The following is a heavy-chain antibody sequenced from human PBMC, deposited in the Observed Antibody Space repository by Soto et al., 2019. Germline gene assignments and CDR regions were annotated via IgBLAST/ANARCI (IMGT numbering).Heavy chain of an antibody. V-gene: IGHV3-74*01. Sequence: EVQLVESGGGLVQPGGSLRLSCAASGFTFSSYWMHWVRQAPGKGLVWVSRINSDGSSTSYADSVKGRFTISRDNAKNTLDLQNDSSRAEDTGLYYCGRSLGVGTAIGGIDRRGPGTKGNGFS. D-gene: IGHD5-18*01. CDR3: GRSLGVGTAIGGIDR. CDR2: INSDGSST. J-gene: IGHJ6*01. CDR1: GFTFSSYW.